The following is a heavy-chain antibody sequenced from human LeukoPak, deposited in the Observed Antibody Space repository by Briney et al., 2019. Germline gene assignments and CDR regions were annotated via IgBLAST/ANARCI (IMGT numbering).Heavy chain of an antibody. CDR2: IYHSGST. CDR1: GGSISSGGYS. V-gene: IGHV4-30-2*01. Sequence: SETLSLTCAVSGGSISSGGYSWSWIRQPPGKGLEWIGYIYHSGSTYYNPSLKSRVTISVDRSKNQFSLKLSSVTAADTAVYYCARSEGDILTGYYIVDYWGQGTLATVSS. D-gene: IGHD3-9*01. CDR3: ARSEGDILTGYYIVDY. J-gene: IGHJ4*02.